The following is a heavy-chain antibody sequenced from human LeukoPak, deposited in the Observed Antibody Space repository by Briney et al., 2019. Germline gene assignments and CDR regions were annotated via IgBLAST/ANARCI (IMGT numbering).Heavy chain of an antibody. J-gene: IGHJ6*02. V-gene: IGHV1-69*04. CDR1: GGTFSSYA. D-gene: IGHD3-16*02. Sequence: ASVKVSCKASGGTFSSYAISWVRQAPGQGLEWMGRIIPILGIANYAQKFQGRVTITADKSTSTAYMELSSLRSEDTAVYYCARGGYDYVWGSYRYASSDVWGQGTTVTVSS. CDR3: ARGGYDYVWGSYRYASSDV. CDR2: IIPILGIA.